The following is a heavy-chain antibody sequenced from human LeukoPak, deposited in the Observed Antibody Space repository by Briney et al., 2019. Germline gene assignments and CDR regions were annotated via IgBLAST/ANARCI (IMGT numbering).Heavy chain of an antibody. Sequence: GGSLRLSCAASGFTFSSFSMNWVRQASGKGLEWVSYISSGSSTIYYADSVKGRFTISRDNSKNTLSLQMNSLRVEDTAIYYCAKDIQLSTWGLGTMVTVSS. CDR2: ISSGSSTI. CDR1: GFTFSSFS. V-gene: IGHV3-48*01. CDR3: AKDIQLST. J-gene: IGHJ3*01. D-gene: IGHD5-24*01.